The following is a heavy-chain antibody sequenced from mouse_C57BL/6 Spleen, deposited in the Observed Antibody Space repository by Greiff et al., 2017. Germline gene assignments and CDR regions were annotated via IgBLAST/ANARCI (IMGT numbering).Heavy chain of an antibody. J-gene: IGHJ4*01. CDR2: IDPHSGGT. CDR1: GYTFTSYW. CDR3: ARHDGYYPYYAMDY. Sequence: QVQLQQPGAELVKPGASVKLSCKASGYTFTSYWMHWVKQRPGRGLEWIGRIDPHSGGTKYNEKFKSKATLTVDKPSSTAYMQLSSLTSEDSAVYYCARHDGYYPYYAMDYWGQGTSVTVSS. V-gene: IGHV1-72*01. D-gene: IGHD2-3*01.